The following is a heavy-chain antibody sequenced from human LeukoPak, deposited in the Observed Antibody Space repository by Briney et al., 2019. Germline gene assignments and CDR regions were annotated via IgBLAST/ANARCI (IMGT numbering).Heavy chain of an antibody. CDR1: GYTFTGYY. Sequence: ASVKVSCKASGYTFTGYYMHWVRQAPGQGLEWMGWINPNSGGTNYAQKFQGRVTMTRDTSISTAYMEPSRLRSDDTAVYYCARGGAYCGGDCYSAPDYWGQGTLVTVSS. V-gene: IGHV1-2*02. CDR3: ARGGAYCGGDCYSAPDY. CDR2: INPNSGGT. J-gene: IGHJ4*02. D-gene: IGHD2-21*01.